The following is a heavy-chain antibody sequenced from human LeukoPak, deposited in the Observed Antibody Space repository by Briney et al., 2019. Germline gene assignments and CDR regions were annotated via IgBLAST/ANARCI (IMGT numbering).Heavy chain of an antibody. CDR3: ARGRNSSPRWYYFDY. J-gene: IGHJ4*02. CDR1: GGSFSGYY. D-gene: IGHD6-13*01. V-gene: IGHV4-34*01. Sequence: SETLSLTCAVYGGSFSGYYWSWIRQPPGKGLELIGEINHSGSTNYNPSLKSRVTISVDTSKNQFSLKLSSVTAADTAVYYCARGRNSSPRWYYFDYWGQGTLVTVSS. CDR2: INHSGST.